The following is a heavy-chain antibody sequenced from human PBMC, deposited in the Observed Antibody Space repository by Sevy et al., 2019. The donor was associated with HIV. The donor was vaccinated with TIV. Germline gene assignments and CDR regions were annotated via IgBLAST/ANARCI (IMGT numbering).Heavy chain of an antibody. D-gene: IGHD1-26*01. V-gene: IGHV4-59*08. J-gene: IGHJ4*02. Sequence: SETLSLTCTVSGGSITSLYWNWIRQPPGKGLEWIANIYYNGHINYNPSLMSRVTLSLDTSKNQFSLRLSTGTAADTAMYYCAGENAWGRGYSWGQGTLVTVSS. CDR2: IYYNGHI. CDR3: AGENAWGRGYS. CDR1: GGSITSLY.